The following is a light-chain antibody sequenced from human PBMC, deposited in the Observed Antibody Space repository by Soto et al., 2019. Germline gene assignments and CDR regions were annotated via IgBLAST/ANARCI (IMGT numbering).Light chain of an antibody. CDR1: GSNIGAGYD. V-gene: IGLV1-40*01. J-gene: IGLJ2*01. CDR2: GNT. CDR3: QSFDSTLSASI. Sequence: QSVLTQPPSMSGAPGQRVTISCSGSGSNIGAGYDVHWYKQLPGTAPQVVIYGNTNRPSGVPDRFSGSKSGTYASLVITGLQADDEADYYCQSFDSTLSASIFGGGTKLTVL.